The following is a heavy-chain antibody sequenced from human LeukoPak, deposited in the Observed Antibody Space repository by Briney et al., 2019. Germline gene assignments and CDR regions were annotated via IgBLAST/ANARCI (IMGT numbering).Heavy chain of an antibody. J-gene: IGHJ5*02. Sequence: SETLSLTCTVSCGSISSYYWSWIRQPAGKGLEWIGRIYTSGSTNYNPSLKSRVTMSVDTPKNQFSLKLSSVTAADTAVYYCAKASIAAAVHTWGQGTLVTVSS. V-gene: IGHV4-4*07. D-gene: IGHD6-13*01. CDR2: IYTSGST. CDR3: AKASIAAAVHT. CDR1: CGSISSYY.